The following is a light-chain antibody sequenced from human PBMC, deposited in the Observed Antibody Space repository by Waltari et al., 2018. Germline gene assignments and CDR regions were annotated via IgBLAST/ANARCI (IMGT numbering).Light chain of an antibody. CDR2: ETN. Sequence: QAVVTPEPSLTVSPGGTVTPTSASSAGAVPTGHYPRWFQQKPGQAPKTPFSETNFRHSRTPARFSGSLLGGKAALTLSGAQPEDEADYYCTLSWVFGGGTKLTVL. J-gene: IGLJ3*02. CDR3: TLSWV. V-gene: IGLV7-46*01. CDR1: AGAVPTGHY.